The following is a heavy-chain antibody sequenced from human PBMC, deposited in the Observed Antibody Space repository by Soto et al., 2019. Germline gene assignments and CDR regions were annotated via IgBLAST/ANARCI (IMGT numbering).Heavy chain of an antibody. Sequence: GGSLRLSCAASGFTFSSYGMHWVRQAPGKGLEWVAVISYDGSNKYYADSVKGRFTISRDNSKNTLYLQMNSLRAEDTAVYYCAYPGGFGELSSFDYWGQGTLVTVSS. CDR3: AYPGGFGELSSFDY. CDR2: ISYDGSNK. J-gene: IGHJ4*02. CDR1: GFTFSSYG. D-gene: IGHD3-10*01. V-gene: IGHV3-30*03.